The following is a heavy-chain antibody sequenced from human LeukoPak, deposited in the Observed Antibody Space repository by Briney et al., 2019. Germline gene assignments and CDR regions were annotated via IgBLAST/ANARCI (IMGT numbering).Heavy chain of an antibody. V-gene: IGHV1-18*01. D-gene: IGHD1-1*01. J-gene: IGHJ3*02. CDR1: GYTFTSYG. CDR2: ISAYNGNT. Sequence: AASVKVSCKASGYTFTSYGISWVRQAPGQGLEWMGWISAYNGNTNYAQKLQGRVTMTTDTSTSAAYMELRSLRSDDTAVYYCASSTVQLERHHAFDIWGQGTMVTVSS. CDR3: ASSTVQLERHHAFDI.